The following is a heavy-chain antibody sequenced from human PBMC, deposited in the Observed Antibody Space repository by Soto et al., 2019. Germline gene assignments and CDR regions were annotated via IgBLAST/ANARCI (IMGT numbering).Heavy chain of an antibody. CDR3: ARGSTSGETALLF. CDR2: IYSSGST. Sequence: SETLSLTCTVSGGSISSGGYFWTWIRQHPGQGLEWIGYIYSSGSTYYTPSLKSRLTISLDTSKSQFSLRLASVTAADTAVYYGARGSTSGETALLFWGQGTLVTVSS. D-gene: IGHD2-21*02. V-gene: IGHV4-31*03. J-gene: IGHJ4*02. CDR1: GGSISSGGYF.